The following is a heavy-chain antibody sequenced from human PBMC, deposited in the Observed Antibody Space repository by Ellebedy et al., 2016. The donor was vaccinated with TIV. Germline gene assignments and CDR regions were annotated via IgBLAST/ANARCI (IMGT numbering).Heavy chain of an antibody. V-gene: IGHV5-51*01. CDR1: GYSFTRYW. D-gene: IGHD2-2*03. J-gene: IGHJ2*01. CDR2: IYPGDSDT. CDR3: ARLGYCSSTSCYLYWYFDL. Sequence: KVSCXGSGYSFTRYWIGWVRQMPGKGLEWMGIIYPGDSDTRYSPSFQGQVTISADKSISTAYLQWSSLKASDTAIYYCARLGYCSSTSCYLYWYFDLWGRGSLVTVSS.